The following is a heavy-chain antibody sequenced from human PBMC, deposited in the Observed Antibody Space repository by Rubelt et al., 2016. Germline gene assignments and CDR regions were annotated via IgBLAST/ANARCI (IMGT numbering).Heavy chain of an antibody. V-gene: IGHV4-59*08. J-gene: IGHJ4*02. CDR2: IYYTGST. D-gene: IGHD3-22*01. Sequence: QVQLQESGPGLVKPSETLSLTCSVSGDSISTYFWSWIRQPPGKGLEWIGYIYYTGSTNYNSSLKSRVTISVDTSKNQFSLRLSSVTAADTAVYDCAGHGGNRQSCDYSHWDYWGQGTLVTVSS. CDR3: AGHGGNRQSCDYSHWDY. CDR1: GDSISTYF.